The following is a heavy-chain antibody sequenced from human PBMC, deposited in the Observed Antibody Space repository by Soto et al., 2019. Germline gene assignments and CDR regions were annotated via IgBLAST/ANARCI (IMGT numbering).Heavy chain of an antibody. Sequence: PSETLSLTCTVSGGSISSSSYDWGWIRQPPGKGLEWIGSIYYSGSTYYNPSLKSRVTISVDTSKNQFSLKLSSVTAADTAVYYCAGTSSGYDHRWFDPWVQGTLVTVSS. CDR3: AGTSSGYDHRWFDP. V-gene: IGHV4-39*01. D-gene: IGHD5-12*01. CDR2: IYYSGST. J-gene: IGHJ5*02. CDR1: GGSISSSSYD.